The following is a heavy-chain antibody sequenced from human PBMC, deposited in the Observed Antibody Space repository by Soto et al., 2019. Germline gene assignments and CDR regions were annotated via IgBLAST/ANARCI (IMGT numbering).Heavy chain of an antibody. J-gene: IGHJ4*02. CDR2: INAGNGNT. V-gene: IGHV1-3*05. Sequence: QVQLVQSGAEEKKPGASVKVSCQASGYTFTSYAMHWVRQAPGQRLEWMGWINAGNGNTKYSQKFQGRVTITRDTSASTAYMELSGLRSEDTAVYYCARHGSAWDYWGQGTLVTVSS. CDR1: GYTFTSYA. D-gene: IGHD6-19*01. CDR3: ARHGSAWDY.